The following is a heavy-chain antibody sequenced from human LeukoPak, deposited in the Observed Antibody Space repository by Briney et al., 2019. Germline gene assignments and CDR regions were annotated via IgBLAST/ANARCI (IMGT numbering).Heavy chain of an antibody. CDR3: ARDLVSSRATGPWGY. V-gene: IGHV1-3*01. J-gene: IGHJ4*02. CDR2: INAGNGNT. Sequence: GASVKVSCKASGYTFTSYAMHWVRQAPGQRLEWMGWINAGNGNTKYSQKFQGRVPITRDTSASTAYMELSSLRSEDTAVYYCARDLVSSRATGPWGYWGQGTLVTVSS. D-gene: IGHD6-13*01. CDR1: GYTFTSYA.